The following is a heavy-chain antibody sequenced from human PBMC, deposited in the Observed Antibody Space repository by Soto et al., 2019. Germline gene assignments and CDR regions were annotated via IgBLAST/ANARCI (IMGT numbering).Heavy chain of an antibody. D-gene: IGHD2-21*02. Sequence: QVQLVESGGGVVQPGRSLRLSCAASGFTFSSYGMHWVRQAPGKGLEWVAVISYDGSNKYYADSVKGRFTISRDNSKTTLILYTTSLSGDEPALYYCANDSLIVLVTAHHDYWGQGTLVTVSS. V-gene: IGHV3-30*18. CDR3: ANDSLIVLVTAHHDY. CDR1: GFTFSSYG. CDR2: ISYDGSNK. J-gene: IGHJ4*02.